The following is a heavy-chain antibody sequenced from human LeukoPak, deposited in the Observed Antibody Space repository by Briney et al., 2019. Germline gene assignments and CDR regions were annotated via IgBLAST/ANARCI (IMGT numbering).Heavy chain of an antibody. CDR2: SRDKANSHTT. D-gene: IGHD4-17*01. Sequence: GGSLRLSCAASGFTLSKYSLNWVRQAPGKGLEWIGRSRDKANSHTTEYAASVKGRFTISRDDSKNSLYLQMNSLRTEDTAVYYCARAQDFGDYTSAYNFDSWGQGTLVTVSS. CDR1: GFTLSKYS. V-gene: IGHV3-72*01. CDR3: ARAQDFGDYTSAYNFDS. J-gene: IGHJ4*02.